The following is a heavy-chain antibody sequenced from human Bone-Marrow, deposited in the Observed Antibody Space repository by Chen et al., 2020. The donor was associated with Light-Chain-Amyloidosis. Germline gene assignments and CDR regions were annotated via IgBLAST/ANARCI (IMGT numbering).Heavy chain of an antibody. Sequence: EVQLVESGGGLLQRGGSLRLSCAASGVAFSSYAMSWVRQAPGKGLEWVSTISGSGGSSYYGDSVKGRFTISRDNSKNALFLQINSRRAEDTAVYYCAKDISYDDILPGYPADAFDIWGQGTMVTVSS. J-gene: IGHJ3*02. CDR1: GVAFSSYA. V-gene: IGHV3-23*04. CDR2: ISGSGGSS. CDR3: AKDISYDDILPGYPADAFDI. D-gene: IGHD3-9*01.